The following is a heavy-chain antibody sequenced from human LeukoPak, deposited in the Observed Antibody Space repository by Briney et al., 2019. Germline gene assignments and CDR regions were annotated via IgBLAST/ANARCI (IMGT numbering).Heavy chain of an antibody. Sequence: GGSLGLSCAASGFTFSSYAMSWVRQAPGKGLDWVSSISDSSGYIYYADSVKGRFTISRDNAKNSLYLQMNSLRAEDTAVYYCARENRGSGSFDYWGQGTLVTVSS. V-gene: IGHV3-21*01. D-gene: IGHD3-10*01. CDR1: GFTFSSYA. CDR2: ISDSSGYI. CDR3: ARENRGSGSFDY. J-gene: IGHJ4*02.